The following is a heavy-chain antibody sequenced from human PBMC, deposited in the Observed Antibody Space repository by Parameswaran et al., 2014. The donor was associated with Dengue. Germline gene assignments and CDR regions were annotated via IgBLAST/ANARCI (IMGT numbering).Heavy chain of an antibody. J-gene: IGHJ6*02. V-gene: IGHV4-4*07. D-gene: IGHD3-16*01. Sequence: WIRQPPGKGLEWIGRIYTSGSTNYNPSLKSRVTMSVDTSKNQFSLKLSSVTAADTAVYYCARDYRDTLHPQLGVWGQGTTVTVSS. CDR2: IYTSGST. CDR3: ARDYRDTLHPQLGV.